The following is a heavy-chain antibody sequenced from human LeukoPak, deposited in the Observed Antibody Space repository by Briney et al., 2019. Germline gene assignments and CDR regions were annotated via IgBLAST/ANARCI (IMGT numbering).Heavy chain of an antibody. J-gene: IGHJ6*02. CDR1: GFTFSSYS. Sequence: KSGGSLRLSCAASGFTFSSYSMNWVRQAPGKGLEWVSSISSSSSYIYYADSVKGRFTISRDNAKNSLYLQMNSLRAEDTAVYYCARDGRRYSSSWYPLYGMDVWGQGTTVTVSS. CDR3: ARDGRRYSSSWYPLYGMDV. V-gene: IGHV3-21*01. D-gene: IGHD6-13*01. CDR2: ISSSSSYI.